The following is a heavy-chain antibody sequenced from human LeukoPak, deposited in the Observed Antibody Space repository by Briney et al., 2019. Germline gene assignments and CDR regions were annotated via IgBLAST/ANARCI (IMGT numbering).Heavy chain of an antibody. CDR3: TTDPHYDILTGYYRPRYYYYMDV. D-gene: IGHD3-9*01. Sequence: GGSLRLSCAASGFTFSNAWMSWVRQAPGKGLEWVGRIKSKTDGGTTDYAAPVKGRFTISRDDSKNTLYLQMNSLKTEDTAVYYCTTDPHYDILTGYYRPRYYYYMDVWGKGTTVTISS. CDR1: GFTFSNAW. CDR2: IKSKTDGGTT. J-gene: IGHJ6*03. V-gene: IGHV3-15*01.